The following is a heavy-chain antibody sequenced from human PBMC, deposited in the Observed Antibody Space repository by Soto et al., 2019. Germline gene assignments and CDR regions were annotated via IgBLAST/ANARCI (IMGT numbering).Heavy chain of an antibody. Sequence: SETLSLTCAVSGGSISSSNWWSWVRQPPGKGLEWIGEIYHSGSTNYNPSLKSRSTISVDKSKNQFSLKLTSVTAADTAVYYCARAPPYCGGDCYLDYWGQGTLVTVS. CDR2: IYHSGST. CDR3: ARAPPYCGGDCYLDY. J-gene: IGHJ4*02. CDR1: GGSISSSNW. V-gene: IGHV4-4*02. D-gene: IGHD2-21*02.